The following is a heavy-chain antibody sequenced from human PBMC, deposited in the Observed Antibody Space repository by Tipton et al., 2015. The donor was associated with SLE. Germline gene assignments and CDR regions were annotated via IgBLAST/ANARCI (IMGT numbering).Heavy chain of an antibody. J-gene: IGHJ6*03. CDR2: IYTSGST. V-gene: IGHV4-61*02. D-gene: IGHD6-6*01. Sequence: TLSLTCTVSGGSISSGSYYWSWIRQPAGKGLEWIGRIYTSGSTNYNPSLKSRVTISVDTSKNQFSLKLSSVTAADTAVYYCARSRYSSSSYYYYYMDVWGKGTTVTVSS. CDR3: ARSRYSSSSYYYYYMDV. CDR1: GGSISSGSYY.